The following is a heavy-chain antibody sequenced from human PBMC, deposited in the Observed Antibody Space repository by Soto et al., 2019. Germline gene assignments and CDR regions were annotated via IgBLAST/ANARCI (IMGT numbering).Heavy chain of an antibody. V-gene: IGHV3-15*07. CDR3: ATHWGAYSSASP. CDR1: GFSLTNAW. J-gene: IGHJ5*02. CDR2: IKSNRANGTS. D-gene: IGHD6-19*01. Sequence: EVHLVESGGGLVEPAGSLRLSCTSSGFSLTNAWMNCVRQATGKGQEWVGGIKSNRANGTSEYAAPVKGRFTISRDDSKNMLYLEMDSLKPEDTGIYYCATHWGAYSSASPCGPGALVTVSS.